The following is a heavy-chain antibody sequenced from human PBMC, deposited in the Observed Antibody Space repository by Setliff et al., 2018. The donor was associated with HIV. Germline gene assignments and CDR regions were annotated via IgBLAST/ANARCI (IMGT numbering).Heavy chain of an antibody. D-gene: IGHD3-16*01. J-gene: IGHJ4*02. CDR3: ARGGEGLAN. CDR2: INPSGGRT. Sequence: VASVKVSCKASGYTFTSVYMHWVRQAPGEGLEWMGLINPSGGRTTYAQNFQGRVTMTRDTSTNTVYMELSSLTSEDTAVYYCARGGEGLANWGQGTLVTVSS. CDR1: GYTFTSVY. V-gene: IGHV1-46*03.